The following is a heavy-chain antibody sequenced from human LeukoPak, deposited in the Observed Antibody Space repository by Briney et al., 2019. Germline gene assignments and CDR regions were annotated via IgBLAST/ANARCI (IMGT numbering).Heavy chain of an antibody. CDR1: GGSISSGSYY. J-gene: IGHJ4*02. Sequence: SQTLSLTCTVSGGSISSGSYYWSWIRQPAGKGLEWIGRIYTSESTNYNPSLKSRVTISVDTSKNQFSLKLSSVTAADTAVYYCARSRYSSGSVDYWGQGTLVTASS. D-gene: IGHD6-19*01. V-gene: IGHV4-61*02. CDR3: ARSRYSSGSVDY. CDR2: IYTSEST.